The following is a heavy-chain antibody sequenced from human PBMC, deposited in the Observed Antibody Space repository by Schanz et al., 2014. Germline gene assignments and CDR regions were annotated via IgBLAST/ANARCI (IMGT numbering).Heavy chain of an antibody. V-gene: IGHV4-4*07. D-gene: IGHD3-22*01. CDR1: GGSMSSFY. CDR2: ISTSGST. Sequence: QVQLQESGPGLVKPSETLSLTCTVSGGSMSSFYWNWIRQPAGKGLEWIGRISTSGSTNYNPSLRSRVSMSIGTPKTPFPLRLSSLTAADTAVYYCATWRGDDSGGHGQFDYWGQGALVTVSS. CDR3: ATWRGDDSGGHGQFDY. J-gene: IGHJ4*02.